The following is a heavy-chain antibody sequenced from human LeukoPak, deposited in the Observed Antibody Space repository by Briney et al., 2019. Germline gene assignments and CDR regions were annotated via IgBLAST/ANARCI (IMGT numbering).Heavy chain of an antibody. CDR3: ARDSNYDFLSGYYNYFQY. Sequence: PGGSLRLSCAASGFTFRSYTMNWVRQAPGKGLEWVSSISSGSSHIYYADSVKGRFSISRDNAKNLLFLQMNSLRAEDTAVYYCARDSNYDFLSGYYNYFQYWGQGILVAVSP. D-gene: IGHD3-3*01. CDR1: GFTFRSYT. J-gene: IGHJ4*02. CDR2: ISSGSSHI. V-gene: IGHV3-21*01.